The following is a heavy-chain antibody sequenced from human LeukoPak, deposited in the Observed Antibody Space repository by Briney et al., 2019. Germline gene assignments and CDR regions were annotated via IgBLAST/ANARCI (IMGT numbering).Heavy chain of an antibody. CDR3: ASPDYGSGSN. D-gene: IGHD3-10*01. J-gene: IGHJ4*02. Sequence: PSETLSLTCTVSGGSISSSSYYWSWIRQPAGKGLEWIGRIYTSGGTNYNPSLKSRVTISVDTSKNQFSLKLSSVTAADTAVYYCASPDYGSGSNWGQGTLVTVSS. CDR1: GGSISSSSYY. V-gene: IGHV4-61*02. CDR2: IYTSGGT.